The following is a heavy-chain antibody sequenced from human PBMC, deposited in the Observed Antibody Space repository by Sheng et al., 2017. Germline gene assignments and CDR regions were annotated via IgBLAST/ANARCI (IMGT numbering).Heavy chain of an antibody. J-gene: IGHJ5*02. V-gene: IGHV1-69*05. CDR2: IIPIFGTA. D-gene: IGHD2-15*01. Sequence: QVQLVQSGAEVKKPGSSVKVSCKASGGTFSSYAISWVRQAPGQGLEWMGGIIPIFGTANYAQKFQGRVTITTDESTSTAYMELSSLRSEDTAVYYCARPYCSGGSCYSVEWFDPWGQGTLVTVSS. CDR1: GGTFSSYA. CDR3: ARPYCSGGSCYSVEWFDP.